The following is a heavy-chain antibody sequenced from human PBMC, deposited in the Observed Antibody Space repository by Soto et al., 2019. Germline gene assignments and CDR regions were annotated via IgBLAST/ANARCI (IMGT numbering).Heavy chain of an antibody. CDR1: GGSISSGGYY. CDR2: IYYSGST. V-gene: IGHV4-31*03. CDR3: ATSSTSATYFAY. D-gene: IGHD2-2*01. Sequence: QVQLQESGPGLVKPSQTLSLTCTVSGGSISSGGYYWSWIRQHPGKGLEWIGYIYYSGSTYYNPCLKSRITISVDTSKTQCSMKLSSVTASDTAVYYCATSSTSATYFAYWGQGTLVTVSS. J-gene: IGHJ4*02.